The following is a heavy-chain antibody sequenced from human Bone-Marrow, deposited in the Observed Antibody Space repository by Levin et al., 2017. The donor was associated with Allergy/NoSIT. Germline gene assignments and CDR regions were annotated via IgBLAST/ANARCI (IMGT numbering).Heavy chain of an antibody. D-gene: IGHD3-16*01. CDR2: ISGSGGST. CDR3: AKIYDYIWGSYDYFDY. Sequence: PGGSLRLSCAASGFTFSSYAMSWVRQAPGKGLEWVSAISGSGGSTYYADSVKGRFTISRDNSKNTLYLQMNSLRAEDTAVYYCAKIYDYIWGSYDYFDYWGQGTLVTVSS. J-gene: IGHJ4*02. V-gene: IGHV3-23*01. CDR1: GFTFSSYA.